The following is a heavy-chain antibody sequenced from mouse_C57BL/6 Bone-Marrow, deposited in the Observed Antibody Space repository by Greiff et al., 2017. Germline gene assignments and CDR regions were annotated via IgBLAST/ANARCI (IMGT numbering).Heavy chain of an antibody. CDR3: ASPTPEVPEVMDY. CDR1: GFNIKDYY. J-gene: IGHJ4*01. D-gene: IGHD6-1*01. Sequence: VQLKESGAELVKPGASVKLSCTASGFNIKDYYMHWVKQRTEQGLEWIGRIDPEDGETKYAPKFQGKATITADTSSNTAYLQLSSLTSEDTAVXYVASPTPEVPEVMDYGGKGTPVTVSS. V-gene: IGHV14-2*01. CDR2: IDPEDGET.